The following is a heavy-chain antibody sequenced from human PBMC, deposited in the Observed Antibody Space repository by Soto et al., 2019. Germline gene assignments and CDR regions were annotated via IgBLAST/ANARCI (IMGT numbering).Heavy chain of an antibody. J-gene: IGHJ4*02. D-gene: IGHD3-22*01. V-gene: IGHV1-18*01. CDR3: ARDNGLQSYMIVGYYFDY. CDR1: GYTFTSYG. Sequence: GASVKVSCKASGYTFTSYGISWVRQAPGQRLEWMGWISAYNGNTNYAQKLQGRVTMTTDTSTSTAHMELRSLTSDDTAVYYCARDNGLQSYMIVGYYFDYWGQGTLVTVSS. CDR2: ISAYNGNT.